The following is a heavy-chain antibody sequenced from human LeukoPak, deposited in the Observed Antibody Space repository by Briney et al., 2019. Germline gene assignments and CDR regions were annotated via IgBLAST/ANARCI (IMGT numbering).Heavy chain of an antibody. Sequence: PSETLSLTCTVSGDSISRYYWSWLRQPPGTGLEWIGYIYYNGSTIFNTSLKSRVHLSLDQSQNHISLKLSSATAAGQAVYYCARGQGGVLVVAATDYYYYYYMDVWGKGTTVTVSS. D-gene: IGHD2-15*01. CDR2: IYYNGST. CDR1: GDSISRYY. CDR3: ARGQGGVLVVAATDYYYYYYMDV. V-gene: IGHV4-59*01. J-gene: IGHJ6*03.